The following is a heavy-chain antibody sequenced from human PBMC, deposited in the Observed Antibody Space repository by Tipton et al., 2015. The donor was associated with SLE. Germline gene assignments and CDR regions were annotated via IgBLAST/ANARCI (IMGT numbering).Heavy chain of an antibody. J-gene: IGHJ4*02. CDR1: GDSISSGRHY. CDR2: VYENGGT. Sequence: LRLSCTVSGDSISSGRHYWSWIRRPAGKGLEWIGHVYENGGTNYNPSLGSRVTMSVDTSKNQFSLELRSLTAADTAVYYCARHLCTNGVCPFDYWGQGTLVTVSS. V-gene: IGHV4-61*09. D-gene: IGHD2-8*01. CDR3: ARHLCTNGVCPFDY.